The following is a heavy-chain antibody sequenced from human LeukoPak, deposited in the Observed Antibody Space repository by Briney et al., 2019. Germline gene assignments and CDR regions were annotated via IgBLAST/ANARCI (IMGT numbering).Heavy chain of an antibody. CDR1: GGSFSGYY. D-gene: IGHD3-22*01. Sequence: PSXTLSLTCAVYGGSFSGYYWSWIRQPPGKGLEWIGEINHSGSTNYNPSLKRRVTISVETSKNQFSLKLSSVTAADTAVYYCARGKRTRYYYDSSGYPDYWGQGTLVTVSS. CDR2: INHSGST. J-gene: IGHJ4*02. V-gene: IGHV4-34*01. CDR3: ARGKRTRYYYDSSGYPDY.